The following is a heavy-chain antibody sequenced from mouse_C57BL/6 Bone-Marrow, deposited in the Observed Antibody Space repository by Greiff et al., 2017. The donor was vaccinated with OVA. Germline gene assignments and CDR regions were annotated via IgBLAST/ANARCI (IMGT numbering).Heavy chain of an antibody. CDR2: IHPNSGST. V-gene: IGHV1-64*01. D-gene: IGHD4-1*01. CDR1: GYTFTSYW. CDR3: ARWNWDEDWYFDV. Sequence: QVQLQQSGAELVKPGASVKLSCKASGYTFTSYWMHWVKQRPGQGLEWIGMIHPNSGSTNYNEKFKSKATLTVDKSSSTAYMQLSSLTSEDSAVYYCARWNWDEDWYFDVWGTGTTVTVSS. J-gene: IGHJ1*03.